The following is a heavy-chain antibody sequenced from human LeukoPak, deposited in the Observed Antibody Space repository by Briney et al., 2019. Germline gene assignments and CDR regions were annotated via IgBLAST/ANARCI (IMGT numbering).Heavy chain of an antibody. D-gene: IGHD1-26*01. CDR2: ISSSSSTI. J-gene: IGHJ4*02. Sequence: GGSLRLSCAASGFTFSSYSMNWVRQAPGKGLEWVSYISSSSSTIYYADSVKGRFTISRDNAKNSLYLQMNSLRAEDTAVYYCAYSGSYWGYWGQGTLVTVSS. CDR3: AYSGSYWGY. V-gene: IGHV3-48*01. CDR1: GFTFSSYS.